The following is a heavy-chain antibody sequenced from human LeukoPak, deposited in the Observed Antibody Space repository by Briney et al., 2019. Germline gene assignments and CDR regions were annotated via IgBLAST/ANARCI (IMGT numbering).Heavy chain of an antibody. Sequence: GASVKVSCKASGYTFTGYGISWVRQAPGQGLEWMGWISAYNGNTNYAQKLQGRVTMTTDTSTSTAYMELRSLRSDDTAVYYCARRYGDYSPWDYFDYWGQGTLVTVSS. J-gene: IGHJ4*02. V-gene: IGHV1-18*01. CDR3: ARRYGDYSPWDYFDY. CDR2: ISAYNGNT. CDR1: GYTFTGYG. D-gene: IGHD4-17*01.